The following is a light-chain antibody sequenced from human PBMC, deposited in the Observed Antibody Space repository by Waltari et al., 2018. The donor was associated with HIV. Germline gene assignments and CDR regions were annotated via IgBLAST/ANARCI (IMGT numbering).Light chain of an antibody. J-gene: IGLJ2*01. CDR3: QVWHYSVV. V-gene: IGLV3-9*01. CDR1: NIGTKD. CDR2: NDK. Sequence: SYELTQPLSVSVALGQTARLSCGGSNIGTKDVHWYQQKPGQAPSLVIFNDKNRPTWVPERLSGSKSRNTATLTISGVQAGDAAVYYCQVWHYSVVFGGWTNLTVL.